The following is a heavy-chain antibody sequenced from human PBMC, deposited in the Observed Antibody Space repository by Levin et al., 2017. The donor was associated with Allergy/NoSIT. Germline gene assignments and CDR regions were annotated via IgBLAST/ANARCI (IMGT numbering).Heavy chain of an antibody. J-gene: IGHJ6*02. CDR3: ARAIVATDGIHYGMDV. Sequence: GESLKISCKASGYTFTSYGISWVRQAPGQGLEWMGWIRAYNGNTNYALKLQGRVTMTTDTSTSTAYMDLRSLRSDDAAVYYCARAIVATDGIHYGMDVWGQGTTVTVSS. V-gene: IGHV1-18*01. CDR2: IRAYNGNT. D-gene: IGHD5-12*01. CDR1: GYTFTSYG.